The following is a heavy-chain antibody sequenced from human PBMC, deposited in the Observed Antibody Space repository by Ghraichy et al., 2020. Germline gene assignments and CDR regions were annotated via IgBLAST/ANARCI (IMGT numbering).Heavy chain of an antibody. J-gene: IGHJ6*02. D-gene: IGHD2-2*02. V-gene: IGHV1-18*01. CDR3: AREGRRKCSSTSCYRGYYYYGMDV. CDR1: GYTFTSYG. Sequence: ASVKVSCKASGYTFTSYGISWVRQAPGQGLEWMGWISAYNGNTNYAQKLQGRVTMTTDTSTSTAYMELRSLRSDDTAVYYCAREGRRKCSSTSCYRGYYYYGMDVWGQGTTVTVSS. CDR2: ISAYNGNT.